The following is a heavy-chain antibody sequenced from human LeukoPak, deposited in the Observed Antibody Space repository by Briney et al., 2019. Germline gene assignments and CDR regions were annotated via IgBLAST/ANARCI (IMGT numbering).Heavy chain of an antibody. J-gene: IGHJ5*02. D-gene: IGHD5-24*01. Sequence: GASVKLSCKAFGYTFTGYWMHWVRQAPGQGPEWMGVISPSGGSTIYAQKFKGRVTLTRDMSTSTDYLELSSLRSEDTAVYHCARDNSVRDEAWWFTPWGQGTLVTVSS. V-gene: IGHV1-46*01. CDR3: ARDNSVRDEAWWFTP. CDR1: GYTFTGYW. CDR2: ISPSGGST.